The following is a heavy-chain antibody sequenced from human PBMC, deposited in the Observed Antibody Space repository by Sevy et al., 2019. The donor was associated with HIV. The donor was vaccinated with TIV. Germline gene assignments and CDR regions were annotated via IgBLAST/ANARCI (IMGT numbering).Heavy chain of an antibody. CDR2: ITFSSNYI. Sequence: GGSLRLSCAASGFTFSTYNMNWIRQAPGKGLEWVSSITFSSNYIYYADSVKGRFTISRDNAKNSLYLQMNILRAEDTAVYYCARSWEQQLHDAFDIWGQRTMVTVSS. V-gene: IGHV3-21*01. CDR1: GFTFSTYN. D-gene: IGHD6-13*01. J-gene: IGHJ3*02. CDR3: ARSWEQQLHDAFDI.